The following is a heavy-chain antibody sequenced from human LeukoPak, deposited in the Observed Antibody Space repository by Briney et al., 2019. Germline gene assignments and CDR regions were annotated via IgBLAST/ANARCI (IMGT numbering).Heavy chain of an antibody. CDR1: GFTFSNYW. CDR3: ARVDCSGYTCFSGFDY. J-gene: IGHJ4*02. V-gene: IGHV3-7*01. D-gene: IGHD2-15*01. CDR2: IRPGGSEG. Sequence: GGSLRLSCAVSGFTFSNYWMGWVRQAPGKGLEWVADIRPGGSEGFYGDSMKGRFTISRDNAHSSLILQMNSLRAEDTAVYYCARVDCSGYTCFSGFDYWGQGALVTVAS.